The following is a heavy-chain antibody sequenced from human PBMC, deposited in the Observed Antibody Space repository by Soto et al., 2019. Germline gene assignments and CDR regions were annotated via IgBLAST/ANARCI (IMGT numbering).Heavy chain of an antibody. V-gene: IGHV3-33*01. CDR2: IWYDGSNK. Sequence: QVQLVESGGGVVQPGRSLRLSCAASGFTFSSYGMHWVRQAPGKGLEWVAVIWYDGSNKYYADSVKGRFTISRDNSKNTLYLQMNSLRAEDTAVYYCVSFPRGYSYGFHYWGQGTLVTVSS. CDR1: GFTFSSYG. J-gene: IGHJ4*02. CDR3: VSFPRGYSYGFHY. D-gene: IGHD5-18*01.